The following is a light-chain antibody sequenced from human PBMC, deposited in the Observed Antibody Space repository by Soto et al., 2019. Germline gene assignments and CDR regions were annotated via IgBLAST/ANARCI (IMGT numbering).Light chain of an antibody. CDR3: QQYDTYWT. CDR1: ESISNW. J-gene: IGKJ1*01. Sequence: MTQSDATRSASGRDRVISSFRASESISNWLAWYQQKPGKAPNLLIYKASSLKSGVPLRFSGSGSGTEFTLTLYSLQPDAFPTYYCQQYDTYWTFGQGTKVDIK. V-gene: IGKV1-5*03. CDR2: KAS.